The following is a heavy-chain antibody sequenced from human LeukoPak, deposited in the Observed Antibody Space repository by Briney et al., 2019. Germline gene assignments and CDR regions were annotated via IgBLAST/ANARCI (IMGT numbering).Heavy chain of an antibody. CDR1: GFTFSSCA. CDR2: ISGSGDST. V-gene: IGHV3-23*01. CDR3: AKTPDLLIEVVGTTFDY. J-gene: IGHJ4*02. Sequence: GGSLRLSCAASGFTFSSCAMSWVRQAQGKGLEWVSTISGSGDSTYYPESVKGRFTISRDNSKNTLYLQMNSLRAEDTAVYFCAKTPDLLIEVVGTTFDYWGQGTLVTVSS. D-gene: IGHD6-19*01.